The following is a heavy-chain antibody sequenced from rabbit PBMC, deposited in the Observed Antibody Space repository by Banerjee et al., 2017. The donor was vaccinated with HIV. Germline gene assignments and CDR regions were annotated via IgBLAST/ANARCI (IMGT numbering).Heavy chain of an antibody. CDR2: IYTGSGST. J-gene: IGHJ4*01. CDR3: ARYPYNYDDYGESNL. CDR1: GFSFCISYW. V-gene: IGHV1S45*01. D-gene: IGHD2-1*01. Sequence: QEQLEESGGDLVKPGASLTLTCTASGFSFCISYWICWVRQAPGKGLEWIACIYTGSGSTYYACWAKGRFTISKTSSTTVTLQMTSLTAADTATYFCARYPYNYDDYGESNLWGPGTLVTVS.